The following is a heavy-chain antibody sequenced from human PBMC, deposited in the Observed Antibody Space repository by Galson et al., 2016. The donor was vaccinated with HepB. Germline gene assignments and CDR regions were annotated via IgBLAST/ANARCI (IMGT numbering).Heavy chain of an antibody. CDR1: GFNFSTYG. D-gene: IGHD5-18*01. V-gene: IGHV3-33*01. CDR3: ARDQGYSYGPEVDYYYDGMDV. CDR2: IWYDGSNK. Sequence: SLRLSCAASGFNFSTYGMHWVRQAPGRGLDWVAVIWYDGSNKYYADSVKGRFTISRDISKNTRYLQMNSLRAEDTAVYYCARDQGYSYGPEVDYYYDGMDVWGQGTTVTVSS. J-gene: IGHJ6*02.